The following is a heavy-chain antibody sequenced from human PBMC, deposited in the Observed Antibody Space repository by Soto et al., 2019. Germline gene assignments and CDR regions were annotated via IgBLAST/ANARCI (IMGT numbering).Heavy chain of an antibody. D-gene: IGHD6-13*01. J-gene: IGHJ4*02. V-gene: IGHV1-58*01. CDR3: AAVGFPSSSWHPFY. CDR2: IVVGSGNT. Sequence: ASVKVSCKASGFTFTSSAVQWVRQARGQRLEWIGWIVVGSGNTNYAQKFQERVTITRDMSTSTAYMELSSLRSEDTAVYYCAAVGFPSSSWHPFYWGQGTLVTVSS. CDR1: GFTFTSSA.